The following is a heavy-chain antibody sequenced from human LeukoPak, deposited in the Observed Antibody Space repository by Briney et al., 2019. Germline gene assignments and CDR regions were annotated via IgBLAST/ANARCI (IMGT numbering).Heavy chain of an antibody. CDR1: GFTFSSYA. V-gene: IGHV3-30*01. Sequence: GGSLRLSCAASGFTFSSYAMHWVRQAPGKGLEGVAVISYDGSNKYYADSVKGRFTISRDNYKNTLHLQMDSLRAEDTAVYYCARPTRLNWFDPWGQGTLVTVSS. CDR3: ARPTRLNWFDP. CDR2: ISYDGSNK. J-gene: IGHJ5*02.